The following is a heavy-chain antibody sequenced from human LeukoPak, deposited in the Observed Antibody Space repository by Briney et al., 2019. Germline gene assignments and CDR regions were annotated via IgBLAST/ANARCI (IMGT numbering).Heavy chain of an antibody. V-gene: IGHV3-23*01. Sequence: PGGSLRLSCAASGFTFSSYAVSRVRQAPGKGLEWVSAISGSGGSTYYADSVKGRFTISRDNSKNTLYLQMNSLRAEDTAVYYCAKDLGQQLVSYYFDYWGQGDLVIVSS. CDR3: AKDLGQQLVSYYFDY. J-gene: IGHJ4*02. CDR2: ISGSGGST. CDR1: GFTFSSYA. D-gene: IGHD6-13*01.